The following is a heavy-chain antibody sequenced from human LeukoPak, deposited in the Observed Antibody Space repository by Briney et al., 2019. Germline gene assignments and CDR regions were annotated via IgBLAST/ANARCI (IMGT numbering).Heavy chain of an antibody. D-gene: IGHD2-21*01. CDR1: GFTFSDYY. V-gene: IGHV3-11*01. Sequence: GGSLRLSCAASGFTFSDYYMSWIGQAPGKGLEWVAYISSSGSTVYYADSVKGRFTISRDNAKNSLYLQMNSLRAEDTAVYYCAREPPSVAGCFDYWGQGTLVTVSS. CDR3: AREPPSVAGCFDY. CDR2: ISSSGSTV. J-gene: IGHJ4*02.